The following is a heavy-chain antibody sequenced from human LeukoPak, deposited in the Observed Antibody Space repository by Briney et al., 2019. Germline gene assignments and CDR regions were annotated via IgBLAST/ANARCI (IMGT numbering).Heavy chain of an antibody. D-gene: IGHD6-19*01. J-gene: IGHJ4*02. CDR3: ANSGWYTF. CDR1: GLAFRSYG. CDR2: IRYDGSNT. V-gene: IGHV3-30*02. Sequence: GGSPRLSCAASGLAFRSYGMHWVRQAPGKGLEWVAFIRYDGSNTSYGDSVKGRFTVSRDDSKNTLYLQMNSLRVEDSAVYYCANSGWYTFWGQGTLVTVSS.